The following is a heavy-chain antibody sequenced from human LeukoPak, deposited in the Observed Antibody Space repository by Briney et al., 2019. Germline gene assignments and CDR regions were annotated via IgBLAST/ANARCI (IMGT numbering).Heavy chain of an antibody. CDR1: GYAFSNYW. D-gene: IGHD1-1*01. V-gene: IGHV5-51*01. CDR3: ASELISARSFDV. J-gene: IGHJ3*01. CDR2: IYPGDSDT. Sequence: GESLKISCKGSGYAFSNYWIGWVRQMPGKGLEWMGIIYPGDSDTRYSPSFRDQVTISADRSISAAYLQWSSLKASDTAMYYCASELISARSFDVWGQGTMVTVSS.